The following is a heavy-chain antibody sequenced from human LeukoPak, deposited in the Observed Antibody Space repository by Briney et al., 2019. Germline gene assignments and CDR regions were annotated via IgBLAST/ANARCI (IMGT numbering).Heavy chain of an antibody. D-gene: IGHD6-19*01. V-gene: IGHV5-51*01. CDR3: ARRSGVAGTTRARFDA. CDR1: GYSFTSNW. Sequence: GELLKIFCKGSGYSFTSNWIGWVRQMPGKGLEWMGIIYPDDSDTRYSPSFQGQVTISADMSISTAYLQWSSLKASDTAMYYGARRSGVAGTTRARFDAWGQSTLHSVSS. J-gene: IGHJ5*02. CDR2: IYPDDSDT.